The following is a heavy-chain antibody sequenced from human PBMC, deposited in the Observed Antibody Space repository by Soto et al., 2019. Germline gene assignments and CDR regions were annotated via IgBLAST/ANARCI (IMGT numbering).Heavy chain of an antibody. Sequence: QVQLQESGPGLVKPSETLSLTCTVSGGSISNYYWSWIRQPPGKGLEWIGYIYDIGNTNYNPSLKSPVTISADTSKNQLSLKVSSVTAADTAVYYCAGRDCSSHDRHAFDYWGQGTLVTVSS. CDR2: IYDIGNT. V-gene: IGHV4-59*01. J-gene: IGHJ4*02. CDR3: AGRDCSSHDRHAFDY. CDR1: GGSISNYY. D-gene: IGHD2-21*01.